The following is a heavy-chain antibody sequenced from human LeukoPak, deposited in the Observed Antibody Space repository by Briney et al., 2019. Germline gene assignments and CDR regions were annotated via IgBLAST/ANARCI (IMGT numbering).Heavy chain of an antibody. CDR2: ISGSGGST. Sequence: SGGSLRLSCAASGFTFSSYAMSWVRQAPGKGLEWVSAISGSGGSTYYADSVKGRFTISRDNSKNTLYLQMNSLRAEDTAVYYCAKDLFIGELPTAYYFDYWGQGTLVTVSS. CDR3: AKDLFIGELPTAYYFDY. CDR1: GFTFSSYA. J-gene: IGHJ4*02. D-gene: IGHD1-26*01. V-gene: IGHV3-23*01.